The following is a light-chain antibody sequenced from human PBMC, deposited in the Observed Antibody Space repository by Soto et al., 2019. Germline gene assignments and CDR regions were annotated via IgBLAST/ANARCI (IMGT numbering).Light chain of an antibody. J-gene: IGKJ5*01. V-gene: IGKV1-39*01. CDR2: AAS. CDR1: QSIFYS. CDR3: QQSYNSPPIT. Sequence: DIQMTQSPSSLSASVGDRVTITCRAGQSIFYSLNWYQMKPGKAPKLLIYAASNLQVGVPSRFSGSGSGTDFALTISSLQPEDFATYYCQQSYNSPPITFGQGTRLEIK.